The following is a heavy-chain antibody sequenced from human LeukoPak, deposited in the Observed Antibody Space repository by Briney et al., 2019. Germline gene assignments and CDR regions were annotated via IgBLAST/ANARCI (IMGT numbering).Heavy chain of an antibody. D-gene: IGHD3-16*01. CDR3: ARGGGAAHFDS. CDR2: ISYDGSNK. J-gene: IGHJ4*02. CDR1: GFTFSSYA. V-gene: IGHV3-30-3*01. Sequence: GGSLRLSCAASGFTFSSYAMHWVRQAPGKGLEWVAVISYDGSNKYYADSVKGRFTIPRDNSTNTLYLQMNSPRAEDTAVYYCARGGGAAHFDSWGQGTLVTVSS.